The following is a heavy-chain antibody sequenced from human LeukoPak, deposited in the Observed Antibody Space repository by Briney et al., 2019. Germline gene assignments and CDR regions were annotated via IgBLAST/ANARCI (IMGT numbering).Heavy chain of an antibody. CDR3: AIWQWADRGLAY. V-gene: IGHV3-23*01. CDR1: GFTFSNYA. Sequence: GGSLRLSCAASGFTFSNYAMSWVRQAPGKGLEWVSGISGSGGSTYYADSVKGRFTISRDNSKNTLSLQMNSLRADDTAVYYCAIWQWADRGLAYWGQGTPVTVSS. J-gene: IGHJ4*02. D-gene: IGHD6-19*01. CDR2: ISGSGGST.